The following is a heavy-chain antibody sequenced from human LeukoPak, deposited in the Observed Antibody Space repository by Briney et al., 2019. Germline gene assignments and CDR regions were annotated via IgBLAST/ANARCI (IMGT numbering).Heavy chain of an antibody. CDR1: RGSFSSYGYY. D-gene: IGHD1-26*01. V-gene: IGHV4-39*01. CDR2: FYYTGST. CDR3: ARRSGTYHAFDI. Sequence: SETLSLTCTVSRGSFSSYGYYWGWIRQPPGRGLEGIGSFYYTGSTFYSPSLKSRATISVDTSKNQFSLKLSSVTAADTAVYYCARRSGTYHAFDIWGQGTMVTVSS. J-gene: IGHJ3*02.